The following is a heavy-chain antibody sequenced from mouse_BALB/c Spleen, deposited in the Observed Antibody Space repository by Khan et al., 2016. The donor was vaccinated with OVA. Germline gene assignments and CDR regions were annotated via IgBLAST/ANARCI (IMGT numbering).Heavy chain of an antibody. CDR3: ARSNYYGSSLDAMDY. Sequence: DLVKPGASVKLSCKASGYTFTSYWINWIKQRPGQGLEWIGHIAPGSGSTYYNEMFRGKAPLTVDTSSSTAYIQLSSLSSEDSAVYFCARSNYYGSSLDAMDYWGQGTSVTVSS. D-gene: IGHD1-1*01. CDR2: IAPGSGST. V-gene: IGHV1S41*01. CDR1: GYTFTSYW. J-gene: IGHJ4*01.